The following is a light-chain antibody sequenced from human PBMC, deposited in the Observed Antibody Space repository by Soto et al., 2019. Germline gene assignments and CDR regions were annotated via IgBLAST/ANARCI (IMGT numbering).Light chain of an antibody. CDR1: SGHSSYA. CDR2: LNSDGSH. Sequence: QPVLTQSPPASASLGASVKLTCTLSSGHSSYAIAWHQQQPEKGPRYLMKLNSDGSHSKGDGIPDRFSGSSSGAERYLTISSLQSDDEADYYCQTWGSGIHVVFGGGTKLTVL. V-gene: IGLV4-69*01. CDR3: QTWGSGIHVV. J-gene: IGLJ2*01.